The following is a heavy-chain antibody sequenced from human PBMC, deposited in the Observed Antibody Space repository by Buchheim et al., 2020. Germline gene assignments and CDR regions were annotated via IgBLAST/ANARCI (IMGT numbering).Heavy chain of an antibody. V-gene: IGHV3-7*01. CDR2: ITHAGSEK. D-gene: IGHD4-11*01. J-gene: IGHJ4*02. CDR3: ARETGAYSV. CDR1: GFTSSSSW. Sequence: EVQLMESGGGLVQPGGSLRLSCSASGFTSSSSWMAWVRQAPGKGLEWVANITHAGSEKNYVDSVKGRFTISRDKAKNSLYLQMNSLRSEDTAVYYCARETGAYSVWGQGTL.